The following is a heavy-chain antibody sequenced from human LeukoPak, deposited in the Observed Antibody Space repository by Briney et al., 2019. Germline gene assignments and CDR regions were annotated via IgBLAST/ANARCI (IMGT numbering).Heavy chain of an antibody. CDR1: GDSVSSNSAA. Sequence: LSQTLSLTCAISGDSVSSNSAAWNWIRQYPSRGLEWLGRTYYRSKWYNDYAVSVKSRITINPDTSKNQFSLQLNSVTPEDTAVYYCARAAQSYSAGAFDIWGQGTMVTVSS. V-gene: IGHV6-1*01. D-gene: IGHD2-21*01. CDR2: TYYRSKWYN. J-gene: IGHJ3*02. CDR3: ARAAQSYSAGAFDI.